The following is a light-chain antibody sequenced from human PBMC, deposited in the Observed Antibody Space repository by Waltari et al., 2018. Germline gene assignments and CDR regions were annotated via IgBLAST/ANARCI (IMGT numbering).Light chain of an antibody. J-gene: IGLJ3*02. V-gene: IGLV3-21*02. CDR2: DDS. CDR1: NLGGKR. CDR3: QVWHHTNDQEGV. Sequence: YVLTQPPSVSVAPGQTARLTCGGYNLGGKRGHGYQQKPGQAPVLVVYDDSARPSGIPERFSGSNSGNTATLTITRVEAGDEADYYCQVWHHTNDQEGVFGGGTTLTV.